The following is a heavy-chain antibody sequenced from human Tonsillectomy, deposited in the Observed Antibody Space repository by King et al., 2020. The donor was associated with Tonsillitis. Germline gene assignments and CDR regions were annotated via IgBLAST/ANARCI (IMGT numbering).Heavy chain of an antibody. D-gene: IGHD3-22*01. Sequence: QLQESGPGLVKPSETLSLTCTVSGDSISSSSYYLGWIRQPPGKGREGIGNIYYSESAYCIPSLKSRVTISLDTSKNQFSLNLSSVTAADTAVYYCARTYYFERSGYTTFDYWGQGTLVTVSS. V-gene: IGHV4-39*01. J-gene: IGHJ4*02. CDR1: GDSISSSSYY. CDR3: ARTYYFERSGYTTFDY. CDR2: IYYSESA.